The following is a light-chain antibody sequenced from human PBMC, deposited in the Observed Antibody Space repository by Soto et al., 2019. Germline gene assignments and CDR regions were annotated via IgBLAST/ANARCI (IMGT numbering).Light chain of an antibody. CDR3: QQYESSSWT. Sequence: DIQMTQSPSTLSASVGDRVTITCRASQSVSSWLAWYQQKLGKAPKLLIYKASSLESGVPSRFSGSGSGTEFTLTISRLQPDDFATYYCQQYESSSWTFGQGTKVEI. J-gene: IGKJ1*01. CDR2: KAS. CDR1: QSVSSW. V-gene: IGKV1-5*03.